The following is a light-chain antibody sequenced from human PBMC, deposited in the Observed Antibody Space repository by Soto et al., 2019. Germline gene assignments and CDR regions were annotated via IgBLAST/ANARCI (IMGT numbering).Light chain of an antibody. CDR1: QSVSSN. V-gene: IGKV3-15*01. CDR2: GAS. Sequence: EVVMTQSPDTLSVSPGERATLSCRASQSVSSNLAWYQQKPGQAPRLLIYGASTRATGIPARFSGSGSGKEFTLTISSLQSEDFAVYYCQQYNNWPPITVGQGTRLESK. J-gene: IGKJ5*01. CDR3: QQYNNWPPIT.